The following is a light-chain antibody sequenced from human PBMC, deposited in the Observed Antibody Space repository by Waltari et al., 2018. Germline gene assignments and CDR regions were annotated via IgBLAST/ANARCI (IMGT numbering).Light chain of an antibody. J-gene: IGKJ4*01. CDR3: QQYNNWPRALT. V-gene: IGKV3-15*01. Sequence: IVMTQSPATLSVSPGARATLSCRASQSVRSNLAWYQQKPGQAPRLLIYGASTRATGIPARFSGSGSGTEFTLTISSLQSEDFAVYYCQQYNNWPRALTFGGGTKVEIK. CDR1: QSVRSN. CDR2: GAS.